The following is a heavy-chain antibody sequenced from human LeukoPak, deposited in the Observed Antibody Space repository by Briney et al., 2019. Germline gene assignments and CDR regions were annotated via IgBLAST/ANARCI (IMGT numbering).Heavy chain of an antibody. CDR2: ISGGGDTT. D-gene: IGHD3-10*01. CDR3: AKASTFGELNRPFDY. Sequence: GGSLRLSCAASGFTFSSYSMNWVRQAPGKGLEWVSVISGGGDTTFYSDSVKGRYTISRDNSKNTLYLQMNSLRAEDTAVYYCAKASTFGELNRPFDYWGQGTLVTVSS. CDR1: GFTFSSYS. J-gene: IGHJ4*02. V-gene: IGHV3-23*01.